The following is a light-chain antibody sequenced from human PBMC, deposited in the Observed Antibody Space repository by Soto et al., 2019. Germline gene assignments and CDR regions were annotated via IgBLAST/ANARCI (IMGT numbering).Light chain of an antibody. J-gene: IGKJ5*01. CDR3: QQRSNWPTST. CDR2: DES. Sequence: IVLTQSPATLSLSPGERATLSCRASQSFXRDFAWYQQKPGQAPRLLIXDESNRATGIPARFSGSGSGTDFTLTISSLEPEYFAVYYCQQRSNWPTSTFGQGTRLEIK. CDR1: QSFXRD. V-gene: IGKV3-11*01.